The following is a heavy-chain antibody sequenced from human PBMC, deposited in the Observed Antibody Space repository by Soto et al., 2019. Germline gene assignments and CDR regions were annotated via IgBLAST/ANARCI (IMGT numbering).Heavy chain of an antibody. V-gene: IGHV4-59*08. J-gene: IGHJ6*03. CDR1: GGSISSYY. CDR3: ARIGITGTSDMDV. Sequence: SETLSLTCTVSGGSISSYYWSWIRQPPGKGLEWIGYIYYSGSTNYNPSLKSRVTISVDTSKNQFSLKLSSVTAADTAVYYCARIGITGTSDMDVWGKGTTVTVSS. D-gene: IGHD1-7*01. CDR2: IYYSGST.